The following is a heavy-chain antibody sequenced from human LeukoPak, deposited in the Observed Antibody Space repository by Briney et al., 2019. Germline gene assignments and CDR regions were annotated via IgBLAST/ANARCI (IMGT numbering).Heavy chain of an antibody. CDR2: ISSRSNYI. CDR3: ARLLIVVEPTAPFSTSYYMDV. CDR1: GITFSEYS. V-gene: IGHV3-21*06. D-gene: IGHD2-15*01. J-gene: IGHJ6*03. Sequence: GGSLRLSCIASGITFSEYSMTWVRQAPGKGLEWVSSISSRSNYIHYADSLKGRFTTSRDNAENSLYLQMNSLRAEDTAVYYCARLLIVVEPTAPFSTSYYMDVWGKGPTVTVSS.